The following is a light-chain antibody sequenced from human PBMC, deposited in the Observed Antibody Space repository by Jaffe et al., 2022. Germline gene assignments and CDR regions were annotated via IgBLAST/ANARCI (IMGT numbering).Light chain of an antibody. CDR2: END. CDR1: SSNIGKNY. Sequence: QSVLTQPPSVSAAPGQKVTISCSGSSSNIGKNYVSWYQQLPGTAPELLIYENDKRPSGIPDRFSGSKSGTSATLGITGLQTGDEADYYCGTWDSSLSAGLFGTGTKVTVL. V-gene: IGLV1-51*01. CDR3: GTWDSSLSAGL. J-gene: IGLJ1*01.